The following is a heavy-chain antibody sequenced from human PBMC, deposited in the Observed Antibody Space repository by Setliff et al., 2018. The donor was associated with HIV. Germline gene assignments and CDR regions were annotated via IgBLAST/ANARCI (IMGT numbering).Heavy chain of an antibody. D-gene: IGHD3-16*02. Sequence: PSETLSLTCTVSGAPLSSYYLNWIRQPPGKGLEWIGNLYYNGNVNQNPTLKGRVTISVDTSKNQFSLKLTSVTAADTAVYYCARESLNLGELSSNSDASDIWGQGTMVTVSS. CDR1: GAPLSSYY. V-gene: IGHV4-59*01. J-gene: IGHJ3*02. CDR3: ARESLNLGELSSNSDASDI. CDR2: LYYNGNV.